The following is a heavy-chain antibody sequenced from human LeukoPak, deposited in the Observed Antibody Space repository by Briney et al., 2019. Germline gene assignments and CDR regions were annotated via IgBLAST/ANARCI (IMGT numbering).Heavy chain of an antibody. CDR2: IRSKANSYAT. CDR1: GFTFSGSA. Sequence: GGSLRLSCAASGFTFSGSAMYWVRQASGKGLEWVGRIRSKANSYATAYAASVKGRFTISRDDSKNTAYLQMNSLKTEDTAVYYCTSPSGRGVQNWFDPWGQGTLVTVSS. CDR3: TSPSGRGVQNWFDP. V-gene: IGHV3-73*01. D-gene: IGHD3-10*01. J-gene: IGHJ5*02.